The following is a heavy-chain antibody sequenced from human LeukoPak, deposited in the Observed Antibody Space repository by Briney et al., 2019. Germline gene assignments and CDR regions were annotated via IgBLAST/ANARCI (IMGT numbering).Heavy chain of an antibody. Sequence: PGGSLRLSCAASGFTFSNYSMAWVRQAPGKGLEWASFISSSSSYIYYADSVKGRFTISRDNAKNSLYLQMSNLRAEDTAVYFCARGGGLDVWGQGATVTVSS. V-gene: IGHV3-21*04. J-gene: IGHJ6*02. CDR1: GFTFSNYS. CDR3: ARGGGLDV. CDR2: ISSSSSYI. D-gene: IGHD3-16*01.